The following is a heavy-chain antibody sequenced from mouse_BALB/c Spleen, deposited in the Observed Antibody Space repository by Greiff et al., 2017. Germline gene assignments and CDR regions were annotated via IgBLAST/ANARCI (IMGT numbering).Heavy chain of an antibody. Sequence: DVQLVESGGGLVQPGGSLKLSCAASGFTFSSYGMSWVRQTPDKRLELVATINSNGGSTYYPDSVKGRFTISRDNAKNTLYLQMSSLKSEDTAMYYCARDGGYYYGSFDYWGQGTTLTVSS. D-gene: IGHD1-1*01. CDR2: INSNGGST. J-gene: IGHJ2*01. CDR3: ARDGGYYYGSFDY. CDR1: GFTFSSYG. V-gene: IGHV5-6-3*01.